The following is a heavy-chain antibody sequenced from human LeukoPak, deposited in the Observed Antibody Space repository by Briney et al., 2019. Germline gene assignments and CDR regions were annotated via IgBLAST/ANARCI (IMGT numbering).Heavy chain of an antibody. CDR2: IYHSGST. CDR1: GGSISSGGYS. D-gene: IGHD2-15*01. Sequence: PSETLSLTCAVSGGSISSGGYSWSWIRQPPGKGLEWIGYIYHSGSTYYNPSLKSRVTISVDRPKNQFSLKLSSVTAADTAVYYCARARYCGGGSCHLSMNWFDPWGQGTLVTVSS. CDR3: ARARYCGGGSCHLSMNWFDP. J-gene: IGHJ5*02. V-gene: IGHV4-30-2*01.